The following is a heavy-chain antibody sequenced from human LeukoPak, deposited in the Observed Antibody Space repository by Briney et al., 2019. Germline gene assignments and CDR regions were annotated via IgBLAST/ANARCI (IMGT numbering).Heavy chain of an antibody. V-gene: IGHV1-2*02. Sequence: GASVKVSCKAPGYTFTGNHVHWVRQAPGQGLEWMGWIAPNSGGTMYAQKFQDRVTMTSDTSISTAYMELSGLRSDDTAVYFCAKEADIVSFDLWGRGTLVTVSS. CDR1: GYTFTGNH. J-gene: IGHJ2*01. D-gene: IGHD2-15*01. CDR2: IAPNSGGT. CDR3: AKEADIVSFDL.